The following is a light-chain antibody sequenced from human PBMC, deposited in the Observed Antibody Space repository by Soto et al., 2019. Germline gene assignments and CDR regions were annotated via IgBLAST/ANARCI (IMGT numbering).Light chain of an antibody. V-gene: IGLV4-69*01. CDR2: LNSDGSH. J-gene: IGLJ3*02. CDR1: SGHSSYA. Sequence: QSVLTQSPSASASLGASVKLTCTLSSGHSSYAIAGHQQQPEKGPRYLMKLNSDGSHSKGDGIPDRFSGSSSGAERYLTISSLQSEDEADYYCQTWGTGIPWVFGGGTKLTVL. CDR3: QTWGTGIPWV.